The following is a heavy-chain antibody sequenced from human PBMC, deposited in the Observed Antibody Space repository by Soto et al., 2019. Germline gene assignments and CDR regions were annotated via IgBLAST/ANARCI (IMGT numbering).Heavy chain of an antibody. D-gene: IGHD2-8*02. CDR2: INHSGST. V-gene: IGHV4-34*01. Sequence: PSETLSLTCAFYGWSFSGYYWSWIRQPPGKGLEWIGEINHSGSTNYNPSLKSRVTISVDTSKNQFSLKLTSVTAADTAVYYCARDKITGLFDYWGQGTLVTVSS. CDR3: ARDKITGLFDY. J-gene: IGHJ4*02. CDR1: GWSFSGYY.